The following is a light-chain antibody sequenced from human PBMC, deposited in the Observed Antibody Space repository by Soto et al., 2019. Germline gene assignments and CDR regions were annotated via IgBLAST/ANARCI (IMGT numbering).Light chain of an antibody. J-gene: IGKJ1*01. Sequence: DIQMTQSPSTLSASVGDRVTITCRASQSITGWLAWFQQKPGKAPKLLISKASSLQSGVPSRFSGSGSGTDFTLTISSLQPDDFATYYCQQYNSYSTFGQGTKVDIK. CDR2: KAS. CDR3: QQYNSYST. CDR1: QSITGW. V-gene: IGKV1-5*03.